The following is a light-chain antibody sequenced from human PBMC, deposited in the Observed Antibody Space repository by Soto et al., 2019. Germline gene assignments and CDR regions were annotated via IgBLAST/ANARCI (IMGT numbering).Light chain of an antibody. CDR1: QSVSSSY. J-gene: IGKJ2*01. Sequence: EIVLTQSPATLSLSPGERATLSCGASQSVSSSYLDWYQQKPGLAPRLLIYDASSRATGIPDRFSGSGSGTDFTLTISRLEPEDFAVYYCQQDGSSPYTFGQGTKLEIE. CDR2: DAS. CDR3: QQDGSSPYT. V-gene: IGKV3D-20*01.